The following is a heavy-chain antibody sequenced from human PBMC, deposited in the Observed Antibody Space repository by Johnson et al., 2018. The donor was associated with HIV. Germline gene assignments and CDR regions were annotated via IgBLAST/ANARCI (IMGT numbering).Heavy chain of an antibody. Sequence: VQLVESGGGLVQPGGSLRLSCAASGFIFRNYWMHWVRQTPGKGLVWVARIYSDGSDTAYADSVKGRLTIPRDNAKKTLYLQMNSLRAEDTAVYYCARKQWLEIPSDALDVWGQGTMVTVSS. D-gene: IGHD6-19*01. J-gene: IGHJ3*01. V-gene: IGHV3-74*03. CDR3: ARKQWLEIPSDALDV. CDR2: IYSDGSDT. CDR1: GFIFRNYW.